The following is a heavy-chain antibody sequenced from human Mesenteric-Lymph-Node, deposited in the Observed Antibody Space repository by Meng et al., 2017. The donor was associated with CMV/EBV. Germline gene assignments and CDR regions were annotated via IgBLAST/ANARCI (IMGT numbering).Heavy chain of an antibody. V-gene: IGHV1-18*01. D-gene: IGHD6-13*01. J-gene: IGHJ4*02. CDR2: ISAYNGNT. CDR1: GYTFTSYG. Sequence: SVKVSCKASGYTFTSYGISWVRQAPGQGLEWMGWISAYNGNTNYAQKLQGRVTMTTDTSTSTAYMELRSLRSDDTAVYYCARSHSSSWYDARYDYWGQVTLVTVSS. CDR3: ARSHSSSWYDARYDY.